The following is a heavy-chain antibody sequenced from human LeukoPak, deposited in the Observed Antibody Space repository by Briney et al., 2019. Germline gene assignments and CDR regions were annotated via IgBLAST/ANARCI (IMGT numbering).Heavy chain of an antibody. CDR1: GFTFSSSW. Sequence: PGGSLRLSCAASGFTFSSSWMHWVRQAPGKGLVGVSRISSDGRSTTYADSVKGRFTISRDNAMNTLYLQMNSLRAEDTAVYYCARDSMIGSTMDVWGQGTTVTVSS. D-gene: IGHD5/OR15-5a*01. V-gene: IGHV3-74*01. J-gene: IGHJ6*02. CDR2: ISSDGRST. CDR3: ARDSMIGSTMDV.